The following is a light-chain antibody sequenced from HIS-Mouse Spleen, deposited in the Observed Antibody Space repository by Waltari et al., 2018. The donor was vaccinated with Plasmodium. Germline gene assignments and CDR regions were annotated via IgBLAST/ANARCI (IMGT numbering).Light chain of an antibody. V-gene: IGLV3-10*01. CDR3: YSTDSSGNHRV. CDR1: ALPKKY. J-gene: IGLJ3*02. CDR2: EES. Sequence: SYELTPPPSVSVSPGQTARITCSGAALPKKYAYWYQQKSGQSPELVIYEESKRPSGIPERFSGSSSGTMATLTISGAQVEDEADYYCYSTDSSGNHRVFGGGTKLTVL.